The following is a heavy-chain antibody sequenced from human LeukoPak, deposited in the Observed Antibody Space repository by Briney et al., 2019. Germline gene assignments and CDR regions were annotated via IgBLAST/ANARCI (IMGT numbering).Heavy chain of an antibody. D-gene: IGHD4-11*01. CDR1: GFTFNSYG. CDR2: ISYDGRNK. Sequence: GGSLRLSCAGSGFTFNSYGMHWVRQAPGKGLEWVAVISYDGRNKFYADSVKGRFTISRDNSKNTLYLQMNSLGAEDTALYHCAKDLAGYSNDRDFGMDVWGQGTTVTVSS. CDR3: AKDLAGYSNDRDFGMDV. J-gene: IGHJ6*02. V-gene: IGHV3-30*18.